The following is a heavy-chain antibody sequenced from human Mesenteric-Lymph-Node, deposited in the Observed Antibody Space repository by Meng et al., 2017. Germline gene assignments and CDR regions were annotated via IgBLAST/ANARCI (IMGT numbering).Heavy chain of an antibody. Sequence: VQLGAAGAEVKKPWSSVKVSCKASGGTFSSYAISWVRQAPGQGLEWMGGIIPIFGTANYAQKFQGRVTITADKSTSTAYMELSSLRSDDTAVYYCARGVAAGVDYWGQGTLVTVSS. V-gene: IGHV1-69*06. D-gene: IGHD6-13*01. CDR3: ARGVAAGVDY. CDR2: IIPIFGTA. CDR1: GGTFSSYA. J-gene: IGHJ4*02.